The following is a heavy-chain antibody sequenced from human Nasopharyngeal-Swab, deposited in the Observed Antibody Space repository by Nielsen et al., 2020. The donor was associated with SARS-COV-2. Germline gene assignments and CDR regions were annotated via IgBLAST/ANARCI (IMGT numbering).Heavy chain of an antibody. CDR3: ARVCPDWGGFDY. CDR1: GFTFSSYA. CDR2: IYSGGST. Sequence: GGSLRLSCAASGFTFSSYAMRWVRQAPGKGLEWVSVIYSGGSTYYADSVKGRFTISRDNSKNTLYLQMNSLRAEDTAVYYCARVCPDWGGFDYWGQGTLVTVSS. D-gene: IGHD7-27*01. J-gene: IGHJ4*02. V-gene: IGHV3-53*01.